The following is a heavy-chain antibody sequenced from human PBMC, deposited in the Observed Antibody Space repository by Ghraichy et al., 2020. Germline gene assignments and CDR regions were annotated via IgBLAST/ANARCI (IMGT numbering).Heavy chain of an antibody. D-gene: IGHD2-15*01. V-gene: IGHV4-4*07. CDR1: GGSISSYY. Sequence: ESLNISCTVSGGSISSYYWSWIRQPAGKGLEWIGRIYTSGSTNYNPSLKSRVTMSVDTSKNQFSLKLSSVTAADTAVYYCARVIERRYCSGGSCLRVYAFDIWGQGTTVTVSS. CDR3: ARVIERRYCSGGSCLRVYAFDI. CDR2: IYTSGST. J-gene: IGHJ3*02.